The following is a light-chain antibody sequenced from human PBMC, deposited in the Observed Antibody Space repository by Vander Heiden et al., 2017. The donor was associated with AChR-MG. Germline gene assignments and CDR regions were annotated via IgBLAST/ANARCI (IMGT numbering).Light chain of an antibody. Sequence: QSVLTQPPPVSGSPGQRVTISGTGSSSNSGAGYDVHWYQQLPGTAPKLLIYGNSNRPSGVPDRFSGSKSGTSASLAITGLQAEDEADYYCQSYDSSLSGFVFGGGTKLTVL. V-gene: IGLV1-40*01. CDR1: SSNSGAGYD. J-gene: IGLJ2*01. CDR3: QSYDSSLSGFV. CDR2: GNS.